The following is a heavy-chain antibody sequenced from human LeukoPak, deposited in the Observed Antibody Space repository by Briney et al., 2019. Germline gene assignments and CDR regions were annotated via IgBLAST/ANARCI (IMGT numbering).Heavy chain of an antibody. CDR1: GGSISDYY. CDR2: ISSSGTT. V-gene: IGHV4-4*07. CDR3: VRGVYIAAAQYGY. J-gene: IGHJ4*02. D-gene: IGHD6-13*01. Sequence: SETLSLTCTVSGGSISDYYWSWIRQPAGKGLEWIGRISSSGTTNDNPSLKSRVTMSVDTSKNQFSLKLNSVTAADTAVYYCVRGVYIAAAQYGYWGQGTLVTVSS.